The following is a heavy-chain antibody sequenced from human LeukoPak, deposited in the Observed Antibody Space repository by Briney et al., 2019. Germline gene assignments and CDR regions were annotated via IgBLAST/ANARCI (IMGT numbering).Heavy chain of an antibody. Sequence: GGSLRLSCAASGFTFSSYGIHWVRQAPGKGLEWVAVISNDGSNKYYADSVKGRFTISRDNSKNTLYLQMNSLRVEDTAVYYCAKETGRWELEWGQGTLVTVSS. V-gene: IGHV3-30*18. D-gene: IGHD1-26*01. CDR1: GFTFSSYG. CDR3: AKETGRWELE. J-gene: IGHJ4*02. CDR2: ISNDGSNK.